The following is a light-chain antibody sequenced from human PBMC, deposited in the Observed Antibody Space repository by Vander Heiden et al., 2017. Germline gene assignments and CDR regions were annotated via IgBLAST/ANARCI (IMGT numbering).Light chain of an antibody. Sequence: EIVFSQSPGTLSLSPGERATLSCRASQSISSSYLAWYQQKPGQAPRLLIHGTSSRATGIPDRFSGSGSGTDFTLTITRLEPEDFAVYYCQQYSSSPLTFGQGTKLEIK. CDR2: GTS. CDR1: QSISSSY. CDR3: QQYSSSPLT. V-gene: IGKV3-20*01. J-gene: IGKJ2*01.